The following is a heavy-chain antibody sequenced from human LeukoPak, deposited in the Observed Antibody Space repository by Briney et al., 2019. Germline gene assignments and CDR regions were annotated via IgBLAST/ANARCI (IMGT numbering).Heavy chain of an antibody. CDR1: GFTFSSYS. Sequence: GGSLRLSCAASGFTFSSYSMNWVRQAPGKGLEWVSSISSSSSYIYYADSVKGRFTISRDNAKNSLYLQLNSLRAEDTAVYYCARDDYGDYMADYWGQGTLVTVSS. CDR2: ISSSSSYI. CDR3: ARDDYGDYMADY. D-gene: IGHD4-17*01. J-gene: IGHJ4*02. V-gene: IGHV3-21*01.